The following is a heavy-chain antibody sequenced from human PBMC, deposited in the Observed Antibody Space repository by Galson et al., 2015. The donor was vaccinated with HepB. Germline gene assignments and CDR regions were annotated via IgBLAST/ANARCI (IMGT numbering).Heavy chain of an antibody. Sequence: SLRLSCAASGFTFSSYAMHWVRQAPGKGLEWVAVISYDGSNKYYADSVKGRFTISRDNSKNTLYLQMNSLRAEDTAVYYCARVSIPNIAAPAYMDVWGKGTTVTVSS. CDR2: ISYDGSNK. CDR1: GFTFSSYA. D-gene: IGHD6-13*01. V-gene: IGHV3-30-3*01. CDR3: ARVSIPNIAAPAYMDV. J-gene: IGHJ6*03.